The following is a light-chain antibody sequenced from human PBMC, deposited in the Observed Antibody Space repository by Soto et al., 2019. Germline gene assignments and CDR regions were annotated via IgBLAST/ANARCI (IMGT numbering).Light chain of an antibody. CDR3: SSYTSSSTLV. V-gene: IGLV2-14*01. J-gene: IGLJ2*01. CDR2: EVS. Sequence: QSVLTQPASVSGSPGQSITISCTRTSSDVGGYNYVSWYQQHPGKAPKLMISEVSNRPSGVSNRFSGSKSGNTASLTISGLEAEDEADYYCSSYTSSSTLVFGGGTKLTVL. CDR1: SSDVGGYNY.